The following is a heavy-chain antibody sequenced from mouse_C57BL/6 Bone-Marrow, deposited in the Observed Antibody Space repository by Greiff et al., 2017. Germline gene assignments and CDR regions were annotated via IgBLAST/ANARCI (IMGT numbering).Heavy chain of an antibody. J-gene: IGHJ2*01. Sequence: VHVKQSGTVLARPGASVKMSCKTSGYTFTSYWMHWVKQRPGQGLEWIGAIYPGNSDTSYNQKFKGKAKLTAVTSASTAYMELSSLTNEDSAVYYCTRWLRLRRYYFDYWGQGTTLTVSS. CDR1: GYTFTSYW. D-gene: IGHD3-2*02. V-gene: IGHV1-5*01. CDR3: TRWLRLRRYYFDY. CDR2: IYPGNSDT.